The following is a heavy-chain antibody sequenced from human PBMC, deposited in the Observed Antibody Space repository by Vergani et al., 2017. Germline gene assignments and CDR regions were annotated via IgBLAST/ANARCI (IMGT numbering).Heavy chain of an antibody. V-gene: IGHV4-30-2*01. J-gene: IGHJ5*02. CDR1: GGSISSGGYS. D-gene: IGHD3-22*01. Sequence: QLQLQESGSGLVKPSQTLSLTCAVSGGSISSGGYSWSWIRQPPGKGLEWIGYIYHSGSTYYNPSLKSRVPISVDRSKNQFSLKLSSVTAADTAVYYCARVEDYYDSSGYYYWFDPWGQGTLVTVSS. CDR3: ARVEDYYDSSGYYYWFDP. CDR2: IYHSGST.